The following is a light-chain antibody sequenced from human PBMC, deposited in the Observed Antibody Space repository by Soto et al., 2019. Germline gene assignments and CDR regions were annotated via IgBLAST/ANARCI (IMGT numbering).Light chain of an antibody. V-gene: IGKV3-11*01. CDR1: QSVSSY. Sequence: EIVLTQSPATLSLSPGERARIYCRASQSVSSYLAWYQQKPGQAPRLLIYDASNRATGIPARFSGSGSGTDFTLTISSLETEDFAVYYCKQRSNWPWTFGKGTKVDIK. J-gene: IGKJ1*01. CDR2: DAS. CDR3: KQRSNWPWT.